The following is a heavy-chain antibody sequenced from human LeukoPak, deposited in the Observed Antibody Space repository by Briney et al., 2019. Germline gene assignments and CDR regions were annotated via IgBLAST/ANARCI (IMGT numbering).Heavy chain of an antibody. V-gene: IGHV5-51*01. D-gene: IGHD6-13*01. Sequence: PGESLQISCQGSGYSFPTYWIGWVRQMPGKGLEWMGIIYPGDSDTRYSPSFEGQVTISADKSISTAYLQWSSLKASDTAMYYCARRDSSSWYYWGQGTLVTVSS. CDR2: IYPGDSDT. CDR1: GYSFPTYW. J-gene: IGHJ4*02. CDR3: ARRDSSSWYY.